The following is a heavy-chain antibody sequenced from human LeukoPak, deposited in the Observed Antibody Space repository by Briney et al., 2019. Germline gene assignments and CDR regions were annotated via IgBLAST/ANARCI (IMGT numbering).Heavy chain of an antibody. Sequence: GSLRLSCAASGVTFISYGMHWVRRAPGRGVEWVAVISYDGSNKYYADSVKGRFTISRDNSKNTLYLQMNSLRAEDTAVYYCAKGEGSSRASYFDYWGQGTLVTVSS. V-gene: IGHV3-30*18. J-gene: IGHJ4*02. CDR3: AKGEGSSRASYFDY. D-gene: IGHD3-10*01. CDR1: GVTFISYG. CDR2: ISYDGSNK.